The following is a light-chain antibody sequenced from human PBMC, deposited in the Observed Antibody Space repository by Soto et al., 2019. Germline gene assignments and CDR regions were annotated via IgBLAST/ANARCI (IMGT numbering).Light chain of an antibody. CDR1: GSNIGNNH. CDR2: KTI. CDR3: AAWDDSLRVWV. J-gene: IGLJ3*02. Sequence: QSVLTQPPSASGTPGRGVTISVSGGGSNIGNNHLFWYRQLPGTAPKLLIYKTIHRPSRVPDRFSASKSGTSASLAISGLRSEDEADYYCAAWDDSLRVWVFGGGTKLTVL. V-gene: IGLV1-47*01.